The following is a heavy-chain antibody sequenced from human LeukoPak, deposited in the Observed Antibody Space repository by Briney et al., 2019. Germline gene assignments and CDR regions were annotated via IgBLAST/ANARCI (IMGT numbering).Heavy chain of an antibody. CDR3: AREDYDILTGYRTKHWFHP. CDR2: INPNSGGT. D-gene: IGHD3-9*01. CDR1: GYRFNGYH. J-gene: IGHJ5*02. Sequence: GASVKVSCKTSGYRFNGYHIHWVRQAPGQGLERMGWINPNSGGTKYAQKFQGRVTMTGDTSISTVYMELSRLRSDDSAVYYCAREDYDILTGYRTKHWFHPWGQGTLVTVSS. V-gene: IGHV1-2*02.